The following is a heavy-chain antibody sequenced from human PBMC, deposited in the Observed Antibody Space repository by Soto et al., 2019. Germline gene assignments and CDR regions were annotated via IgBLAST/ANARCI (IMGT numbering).Heavy chain of an antibody. V-gene: IGHV4-39*01. CDR2: IYYSGST. Sequence: SETLSLTCTVSGGSISSSSYYWGWIRQPPGKGLEWIGSIYYSGSTYYNPSLKSRVTISVDTSKNQFSLKLSSVTAADTAVYYCAKSDYDILTGYATYFDYWGQGTPVTVSS. D-gene: IGHD3-9*01. J-gene: IGHJ4*02. CDR3: AKSDYDILTGYATYFDY. CDR1: GGSISSSSYY.